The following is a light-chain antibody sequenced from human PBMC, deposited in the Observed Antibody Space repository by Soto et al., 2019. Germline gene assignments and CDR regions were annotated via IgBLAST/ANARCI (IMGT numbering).Light chain of an antibody. CDR3: QQYNNWPRT. Sequence: EIVMTQSPATLSVSPGERATVSCRASQSVSSNLAWYQQKPGQAPRLLIYGASTRATGIPARFSGSGSGTDFTLTIGSLQSEDFAVYYWQQYNNWPRTFGQGTKLEIK. V-gene: IGKV3-15*01. CDR1: QSVSSN. CDR2: GAS. J-gene: IGKJ2*01.